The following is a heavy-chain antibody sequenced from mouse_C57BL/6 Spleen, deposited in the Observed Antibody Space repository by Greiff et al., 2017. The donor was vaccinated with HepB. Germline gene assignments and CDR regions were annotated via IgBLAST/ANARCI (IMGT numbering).Heavy chain of an antibody. Sequence: EVQLVESGGGLVQPGGSLKLSCAASGFTFSDYYMYWVRQTPEKRLEWVAYISNGGGSTYYPDTVKGRFTISRDNAKNTLYLQMSRLKSEDTAMYYCARVADYDGYYAMDYWGQGTSVTVSS. D-gene: IGHD2-4*01. CDR1: GFTFSDYY. V-gene: IGHV5-12*01. CDR2: ISNGGGST. J-gene: IGHJ4*01. CDR3: ARVADYDGYYAMDY.